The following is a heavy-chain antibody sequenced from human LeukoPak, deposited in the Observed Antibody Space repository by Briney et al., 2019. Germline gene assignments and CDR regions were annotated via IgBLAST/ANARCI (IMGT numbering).Heavy chain of an antibody. CDR3: ARSTPEYYDILTGYWTQPEYFQH. D-gene: IGHD3-9*01. CDR1: GGSVSSGSYY. J-gene: IGHJ1*01. Sequence: PSETLSLTCTVSGGSVSSGSYYWSWIRQPPGKGLEWIGYIYYSGSTNYNPSLKSRVTISVDTPKNQFSLKLSSVTAADTAVYYCARSTPEYYDILTGYWTQPEYFQHWGQGTLVTVSS. CDR2: IYYSGST. V-gene: IGHV4-61*01.